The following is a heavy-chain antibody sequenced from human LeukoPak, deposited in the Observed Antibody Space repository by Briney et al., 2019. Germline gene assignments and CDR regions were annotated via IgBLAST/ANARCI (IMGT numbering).Heavy chain of an antibody. D-gene: IGHD6-13*01. Sequence: GGSLRLSCAASGFTLITYAMSWVRQAPGKGLEWVGRIKSKTDGGTTDYAAPVKGRFTISRDDSKNTLYLQMNSLKTEDTAVYYCSTVSAAGQLDYWGQGTLVTVSS. J-gene: IGHJ4*02. CDR2: IKSKTDGGTT. V-gene: IGHV3-15*01. CDR1: GFTLITYA. CDR3: STVSAAGQLDY.